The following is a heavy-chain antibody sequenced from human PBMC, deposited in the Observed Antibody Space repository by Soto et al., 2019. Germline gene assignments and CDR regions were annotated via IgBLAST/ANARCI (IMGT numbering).Heavy chain of an antibody. D-gene: IGHD6-19*01. CDR2: IYYSGST. CDR1: GGSVSSGTYY. Sequence: SETLSLTCTVSGGSVSSGTYYWSWIRQPPGKGLECIGYIYYSGSTNYNPSLKSRVTMSVDTSKNQFSLKLNSMTAADTAIYYCARVGGSGWNFDSWGQGILVTVSS. V-gene: IGHV4-61*01. CDR3: ARVGGSGWNFDS. J-gene: IGHJ4*02.